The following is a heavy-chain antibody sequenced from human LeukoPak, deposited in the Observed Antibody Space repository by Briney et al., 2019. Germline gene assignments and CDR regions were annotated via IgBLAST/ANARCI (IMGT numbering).Heavy chain of an antibody. Sequence: GGSLRLSCAASGFTFSSYWMSWVRQAPGKGLEWVANIKHDGNEKYYVDSVRGRFTISRDNAKNSLYLQMNSLRAEDTAVYYCVRDWEITKFLPPFDYWRQGTLVTVSS. D-gene: IGHD1-20*01. CDR3: VRDWEITKFLPPFDY. CDR1: GFTFSSYW. J-gene: IGHJ4*02. V-gene: IGHV3-7*01. CDR2: IKHDGNEK.